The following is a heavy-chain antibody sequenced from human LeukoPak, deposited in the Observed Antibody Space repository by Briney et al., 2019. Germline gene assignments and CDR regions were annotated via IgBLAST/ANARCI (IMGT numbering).Heavy chain of an antibody. Sequence: SETLSLTCTVSGGSISSYYWSWIRQPPGKGLEWIGYIYYSGSTNYNPSLKSRVTISVDTSKNQFSLKLSSVTAADTAVYYCARDEVGATDNWFDPWGQGTLVTVSS. J-gene: IGHJ5*02. CDR1: GGSISSYY. V-gene: IGHV4-59*01. CDR2: IYYSGST. D-gene: IGHD1-26*01. CDR3: ARDEVGATDNWFDP.